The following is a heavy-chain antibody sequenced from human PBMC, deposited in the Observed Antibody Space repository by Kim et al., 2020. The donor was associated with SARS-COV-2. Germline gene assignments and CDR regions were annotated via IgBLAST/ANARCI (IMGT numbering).Heavy chain of an antibody. CDR3: ARGGNYHVY. Sequence: SETLSLTCTVSGGFISSYYWSWIRQPPGKGLEWIGYIYYSGSTNYNPSLKSRVTISVDTSKNQFSLKLTSVTAADTAVYYCARGGNYHVYWGQGTLVTVSS. J-gene: IGHJ4*02. CDR1: GGFISSYY. V-gene: IGHV4-59*01. CDR2: IYYSGST. D-gene: IGHD1-26*01.